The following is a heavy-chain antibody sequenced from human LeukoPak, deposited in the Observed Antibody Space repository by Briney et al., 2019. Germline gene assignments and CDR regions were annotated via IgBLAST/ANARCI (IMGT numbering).Heavy chain of an antibody. D-gene: IGHD3-16*01. CDR1: GGSFSGYY. J-gene: IGHJ5*02. Sequence: SETLSLTCAVYGGSFSGYYWSWIRQPPGKGLEWIGEINHSGSTYYNPSLKSRVTISVDTSKNQFSLKLSSVTAADTAVYYCARHYGPWGQGTLVTVSS. CDR2: INHSGST. CDR3: ARHYGP. V-gene: IGHV4-34*01.